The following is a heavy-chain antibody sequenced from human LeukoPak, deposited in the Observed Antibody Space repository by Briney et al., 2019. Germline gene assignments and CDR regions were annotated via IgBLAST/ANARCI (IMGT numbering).Heavy chain of an antibody. D-gene: IGHD3-16*01. CDR1: GGSFSGYY. J-gene: IGHJ5*02. Sequence: SETLSLTCAVYGGSFSGYYWSWIRQPPGKGLEWIGEINHSGSTYYNPSLKSRVTISVDTSKNQFSLKLSSVTAADTAVYYCARHYGPWGQGTLVTVSS. CDR2: INHSGST. CDR3: ARHYGP. V-gene: IGHV4-34*01.